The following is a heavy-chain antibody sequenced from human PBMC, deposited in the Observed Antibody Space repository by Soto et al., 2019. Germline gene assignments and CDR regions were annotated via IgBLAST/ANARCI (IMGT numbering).Heavy chain of an antibody. CDR3: ARVAYYDILTGYSYYFDY. V-gene: IGHV4-59*01. D-gene: IGHD3-9*01. CDR1: GGSITGYY. CDR2: IYYSGST. Sequence: SETLSLTCTVSGGSITGYYWSWIRQPPGRRLEWIGYIYYSGSTNYNPSLKSRVTISVDTSKNQFSLKLSSVTAADTAVYYCARVAYYDILTGYSYYFDYWGQGTLVTVSS. J-gene: IGHJ4*02.